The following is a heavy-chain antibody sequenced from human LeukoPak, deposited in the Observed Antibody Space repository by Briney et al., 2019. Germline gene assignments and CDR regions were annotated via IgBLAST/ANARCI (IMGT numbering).Heavy chain of an antibody. CDR1: GFTFSSYS. J-gene: IGHJ4*02. D-gene: IGHD5-18*01. CDR2: ISSSGNTI. CDR3: ARLRGYSYGYGDY. Sequence: TGGSLRLSCAASGFTFSSYSMNWVRQAPGKGLEWVSYISSSGNTIDYADSVKGRFTISRDNAKNSLYLQMVSLRAEDTAVYYSARLRGYSYGYGDYWGQGTLVTVSS. V-gene: IGHV3-48*04.